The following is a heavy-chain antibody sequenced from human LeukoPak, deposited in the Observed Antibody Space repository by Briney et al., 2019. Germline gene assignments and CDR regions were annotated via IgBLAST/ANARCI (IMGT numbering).Heavy chain of an antibody. D-gene: IGHD3-10*01. Sequence: SVKVSCKASGGTFSSYAISWVRQAPGQGLEWMGGIIPIFGTANYAQKFQGRVTIAADESTSTAYMELSSLRSEDTAVYYCARDPDYGSGQGYWGQGTLVTVSS. CDR3: ARDPDYGSGQGY. CDR1: GGTFSSYA. V-gene: IGHV1-69*01. J-gene: IGHJ4*02. CDR2: IIPIFGTA.